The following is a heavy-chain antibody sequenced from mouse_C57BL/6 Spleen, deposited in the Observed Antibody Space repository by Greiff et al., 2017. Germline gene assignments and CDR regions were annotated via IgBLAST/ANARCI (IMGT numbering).Heavy chain of an antibody. CDR1: GYTFTSYW. CDR3: ERVYYDYDGAPFGY. V-gene: IGHV1-52*01. J-gene: IGHJ2*01. Sequence: QVQLQQPGAELVRPGSSVKLSCKASGYTFTSYWMHWVKQRPIQGLEWIGNIDPSDSETHYNQKFKDKATLTVDKSSNTAYMPLSSLTSEDSAVYDGERVYYDYDGAPFGYWGQGTTLTVSS. CDR2: IDPSDSET. D-gene: IGHD2-4*01.